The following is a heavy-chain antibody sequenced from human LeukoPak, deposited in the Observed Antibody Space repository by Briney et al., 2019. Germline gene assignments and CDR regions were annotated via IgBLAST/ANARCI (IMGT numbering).Heavy chain of an antibody. D-gene: IGHD6-6*01. CDR1: GGSISSGGYY. Sequence: SQTLSLTCTVSGGSISSGGYYWSWIRQPPGKGLEWIGYIYHSGSTYYNPSLKSRVTISVDRSKNQFSLKLSSVTAADTAVYYCASSPRESPAQLVPFDYWGQGTLVTVSS. V-gene: IGHV4-30-2*01. CDR3: ASSPRESPAQLVPFDY. J-gene: IGHJ4*02. CDR2: IYHSGST.